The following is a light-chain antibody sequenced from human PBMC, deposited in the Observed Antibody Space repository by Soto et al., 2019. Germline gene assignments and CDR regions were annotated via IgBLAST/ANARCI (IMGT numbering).Light chain of an antibody. CDR3: LQHNAYPLS. J-gene: IGKJ4*01. V-gene: IGKV1-39*01. Sequence: DIQLTQSPSSLSASVGDRVTITCRASQSIRSYLNWVKKKPGKAPKLRIYDASSLQTGVPSRVCGSGSGTDFYITISSLKHEDVSTYYCLQHNAYPLSFCGGTKVDIK. CDR1: QSIRSY. CDR2: DAS.